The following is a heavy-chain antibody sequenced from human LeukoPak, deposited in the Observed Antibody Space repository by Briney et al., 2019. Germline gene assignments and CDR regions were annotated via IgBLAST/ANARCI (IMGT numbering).Heavy chain of an antibody. CDR2: IYYTGST. J-gene: IGHJ6*03. Sequence: SETLSLTCAVSGCSISNSTYYWGWIRQPPREGLEFVGSIYYTGSTYYNPSLKSRVTISVDTSKNQFSLRLSSVTAADTAVYYCARRTYSGSYPYYYYYMDVWGKGTTVTVSS. D-gene: IGHD1-26*01. V-gene: IGHV4-39*01. CDR3: ARRTYSGSYPYYYYYMDV. CDR1: GCSISNSTYY.